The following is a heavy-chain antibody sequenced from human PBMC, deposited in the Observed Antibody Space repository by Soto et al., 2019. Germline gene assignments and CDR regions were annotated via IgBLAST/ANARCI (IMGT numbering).Heavy chain of an antibody. CDR3: ARGIYDSSGYREGPALRYYYGMDV. CDR1: GGSFSGYY. J-gene: IGHJ6*02. Sequence: SETLSLTCAVYGGSFSGYYWSWIRQPPGKGLEWIGEINHSGSTNYNPSLKSRVTISVDTSKNQFSLKLSLVTAADTAVYYCARGIYDSSGYREGPALRYYYGMDVWGQGTTVTVSS. V-gene: IGHV4-34*01. D-gene: IGHD3-22*01. CDR2: INHSGST.